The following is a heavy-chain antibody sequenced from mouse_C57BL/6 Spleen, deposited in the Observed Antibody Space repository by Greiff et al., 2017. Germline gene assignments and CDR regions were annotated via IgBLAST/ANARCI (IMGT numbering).Heavy chain of an antibody. V-gene: IGHV5-17*01. CDR1: GFTFSDYG. J-gene: IGHJ2*01. D-gene: IGHD2-3*01. CDR2: ISSGSSTI. Sequence: EVHLVESGGGLVKPGGSLKLSCAASGFTFSDYGMHWVRQAPEKGLEWVAYISSGSSTIYYADTVKGRFTISRDNAKNTLFLQMTSLRSEDTAMYYCARPIYDGFPFGYWGQGTTLTVSS. CDR3: ARPIYDGFPFGY.